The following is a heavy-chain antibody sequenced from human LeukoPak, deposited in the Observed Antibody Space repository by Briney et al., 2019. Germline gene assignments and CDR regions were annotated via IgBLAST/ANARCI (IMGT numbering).Heavy chain of an antibody. D-gene: IGHD7-27*01. J-gene: IGHJ4*02. CDR2: ISSTGNT. CDR3: ARLHWGSGGSGSFDF. CDR1: GGSISSISYY. V-gene: IGHV4-39*02. Sequence: PSETLSLTCTVSGGSISSISYYWGWIRQPPGKGLEWIGIISSTGNTYYSPSLKSRLAISVDTFKNHFSLKLTSVTAADTAVFYCARLHWGSGGSGSFDFWGQGTLVTVSS.